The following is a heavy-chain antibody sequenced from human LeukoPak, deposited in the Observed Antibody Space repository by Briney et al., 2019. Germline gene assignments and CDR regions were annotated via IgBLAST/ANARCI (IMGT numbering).Heavy chain of an antibody. V-gene: IGHV4-34*01. J-gene: IGHJ6*02. D-gene: IGHD1-14*01. CDR2: INHSGST. Sequence: SETLSLTCAVYGGSFSGYYWSWIRQPPGKGLEWIGEINHSGSTNYNPSLKSRVTISVDTSKNQFSLKLSSVTAADTAVYYCARGSEPHYYGMDVWGQGTTVTVSS. CDR3: ARGSEPHYYGMDV. CDR1: GGSFSGYY.